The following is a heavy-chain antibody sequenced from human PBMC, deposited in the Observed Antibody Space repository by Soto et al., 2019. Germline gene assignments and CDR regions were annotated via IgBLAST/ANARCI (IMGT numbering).Heavy chain of an antibody. CDR1: GFSFSDYV. CDR3: ARDAGGQSGNFIFDN. V-gene: IGHV3-33*01. CDR2: MWYHGRDK. Sequence: QVQLVESGGGVVQPGRSLRLSCAASGFSFSDYVMHWVRQAPGKGLEWAAVMWYHGRDKFYAESVKGRFTIARDNSKNTLYLQMNSLRAEDTAVYYCARDAGGQSGNFIFDNWGQGTLVTVSS. D-gene: IGHD1-26*01. J-gene: IGHJ4*02.